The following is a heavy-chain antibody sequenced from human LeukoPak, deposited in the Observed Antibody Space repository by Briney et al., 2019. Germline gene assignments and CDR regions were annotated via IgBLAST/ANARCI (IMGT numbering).Heavy chain of an antibody. V-gene: IGHV3-30*04. CDR2: ISYDGSNK. J-gene: IGHJ4*02. Sequence: GGSLRLSCAASGFTFSSYAMHWVRQAPGKGLEWVAVISYDGSNKYYADSVKGRFTISRDNSKNTLYPQMNSLRAEDTAVYYCARDRDFDWLPIKGYFDYWGQGTLVTVSS. CDR3: ARDRDFDWLPIKGYFDY. CDR1: GFTFSSYA. D-gene: IGHD3-9*01.